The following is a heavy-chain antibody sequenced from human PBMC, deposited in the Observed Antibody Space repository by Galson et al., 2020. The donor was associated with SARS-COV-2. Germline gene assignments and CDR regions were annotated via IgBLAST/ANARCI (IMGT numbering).Heavy chain of an antibody. V-gene: IGHV1-18*01. Sequence: ASVKVSCKASGYTFTSYGISWVRQAPGQGLEWMGWISAYNGNTNYAQKLQGRVTMTTDTSTSTAYMELRSLRSDDTAVYYCATHWRVTVTTLDSGIYYYYGMDVWGQGTTVTVSS. J-gene: IGHJ6*02. CDR1: GYTFTSYG. CDR3: ATHWRVTVTTLDSGIYYYYGMDV. D-gene: IGHD4-17*01. CDR2: ISAYNGNT.